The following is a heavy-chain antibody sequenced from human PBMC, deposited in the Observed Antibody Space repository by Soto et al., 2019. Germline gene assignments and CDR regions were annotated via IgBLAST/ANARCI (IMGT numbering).Heavy chain of an antibody. CDR1: GYTFRNFG. CDR3: ARENSYFDY. CDR2: ISAYNANA. J-gene: IGHJ4*02. Sequence: QIQLLQSGAEVKKPGASVKVTCKASGYTFRNFGIIWVRQAPGQGLERMGWISAYNANANYAQKFQGRLTMTADTSTSTAYMELRSLRSDDTAVYYCARENSYFDYWGQGTLVTVSS. V-gene: IGHV1-18*01.